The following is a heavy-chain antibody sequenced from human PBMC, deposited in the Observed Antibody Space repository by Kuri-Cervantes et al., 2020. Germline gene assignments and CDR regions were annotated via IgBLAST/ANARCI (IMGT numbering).Heavy chain of an antibody. Sequence: GGSLRLSCAASEFTVNSSYMSWVRQAPGKGLEWVSVIFGGGRTHYADSVKGRFTISRDHSKNTLYLQMNSLRAEDTAVYYCARGGGYDSWSGYYNWGQGTLVTVSS. V-gene: IGHV3-66*02. D-gene: IGHD3-3*01. CDR2: IFGGGRT. CDR3: ARGGGYDSWSGYYN. J-gene: IGHJ4*02. CDR1: EFTVNSSY.